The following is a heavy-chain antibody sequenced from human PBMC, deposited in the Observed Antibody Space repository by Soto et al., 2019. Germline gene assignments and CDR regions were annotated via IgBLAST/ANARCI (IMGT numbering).Heavy chain of an antibody. J-gene: IGHJ6*02. V-gene: IGHV3-30*18. CDR1: GFTFSSYG. CDR2: ISYDGSNK. Sequence: QVQLVESGGGVVQPGRSLRLSCAASGFTFSSYGMHWVRQAPGKGLEWVAVISYDGSNKYYADSVKGRFTISRDNSKNTLYLQMNSLRAEDTAVYYCAKGVGVLVPVAYGMDVGGQGTTVTVSS. CDR3: AKGVGVLVPVAYGMDV. D-gene: IGHD2-2*01.